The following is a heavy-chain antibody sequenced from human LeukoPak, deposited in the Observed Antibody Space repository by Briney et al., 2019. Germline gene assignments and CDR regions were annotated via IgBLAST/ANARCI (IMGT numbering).Heavy chain of an antibody. CDR2: IKQDGSEK. V-gene: IGHV3-7*01. D-gene: IGHD3-16*01. CDR3: ARERLVIYYFDY. J-gene: IGHJ4*02. Sequence: GDSLRLSCEASGFTFSSYWMSWVRQAPGKGLEWVANIKQDGSEKYYVDSVKGRFTISRDNAKNSLYLQMNSLRAEDTAVYYCARERLVIYYFDYWGQGTLVTVSS. CDR1: GFTFSSYW.